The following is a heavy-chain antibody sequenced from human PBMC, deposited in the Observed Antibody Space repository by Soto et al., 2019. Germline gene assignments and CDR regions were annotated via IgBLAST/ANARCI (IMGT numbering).Heavy chain of an antibody. CDR2: ISYDGSNK. CDR3: AKGLELLFGWYFAL. CDR1: GFTFSSYG. J-gene: IGHJ2*01. Sequence: QVQLVESGGGVVQPGRSLRLSCAASGFTFSSYGMHWVRQAPGKGLEWAAAISYDGSNKYYVDSVKGRFTISRDNSKNTLYLQMNSLRAENTAVYYCAKGLELLFGWYFALWGRGTLVTVSS. D-gene: IGHD1-7*01. V-gene: IGHV3-30*18.